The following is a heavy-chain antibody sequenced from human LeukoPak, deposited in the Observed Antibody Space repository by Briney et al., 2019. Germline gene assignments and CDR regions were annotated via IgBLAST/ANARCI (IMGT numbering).Heavy chain of an antibody. CDR2: INPNSGGT. J-gene: IGHJ3*02. V-gene: IGHV1-2*02. D-gene: IGHD5-12*01. Sequence: GASVKVSCKASGYTFTGYYMHWVRQAPGQGLEWMGWINPNSGGTNYAQKFQGRVTLTRDTSISTAYMELTGLRSDDTTVYYCARVRIVATAYDAFDIWGQGTMVTVSS. CDR1: GYTFTGYY. CDR3: ARVRIVATAYDAFDI.